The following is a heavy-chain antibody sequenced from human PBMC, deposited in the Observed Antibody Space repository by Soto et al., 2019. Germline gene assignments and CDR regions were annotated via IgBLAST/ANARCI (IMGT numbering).Heavy chain of an antibody. J-gene: IGHJ4*02. CDR1: GFIISSNW. CDR2: INSDGSTT. CDR3: ARGPSGWYGFGY. D-gene: IGHD6-19*01. V-gene: IGHV3-74*01. Sequence: EVQLVESGGGLVQPGGSLRLSCADSGFIISSNWMHWVRQAPGKGLVWVSRINSDGSTTSYADSVKGRFTISRDNAKNTLDLQMNSLRAEDTAVYYCARGPSGWYGFGYWGQGTRVTVSS.